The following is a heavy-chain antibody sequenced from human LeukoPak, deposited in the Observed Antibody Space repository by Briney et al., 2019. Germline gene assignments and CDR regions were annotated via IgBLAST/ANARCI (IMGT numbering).Heavy chain of an antibody. CDR3: AKRTRDGFNTPIDF. CDR2: ISYIDVET. Sequence: GGSLRLSCAASGFTLSSYAMSWVRQAPGKGLEWVSGISYIDVETYYADSVRGRFTISSDNSMNTLYLQMNSLTVEDTAVYYCAKRTRDGFNTPIDFWGQGTLVTVS. D-gene: IGHD5-24*01. J-gene: IGHJ4*02. V-gene: IGHV3-23*01. CDR1: GFTLSSYA.